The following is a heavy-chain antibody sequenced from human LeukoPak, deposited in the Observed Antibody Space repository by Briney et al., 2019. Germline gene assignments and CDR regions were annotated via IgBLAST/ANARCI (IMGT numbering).Heavy chain of an antibody. CDR3: ARDSITMIVPGAFDI. CDR1: GGSISSSSYY. V-gene: IGHV4-39*07. D-gene: IGHD3-22*01. Sequence: SETLSLTCIVSGGSISSSSYYWGWIRQPPGKGLEWIGSIYYSGSTYYNPSLKSRVTISVDTSKNQFSLKLSSVTAADTAVYYCARDSITMIVPGAFDIWGQGTMVTVSS. CDR2: IYYSGST. J-gene: IGHJ3*02.